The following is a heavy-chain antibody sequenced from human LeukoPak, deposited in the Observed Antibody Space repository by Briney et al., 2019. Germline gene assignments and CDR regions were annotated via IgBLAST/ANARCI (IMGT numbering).Heavy chain of an antibody. CDR2: ISASGGST. CDR1: GITFSSYA. D-gene: IGHD1-26*01. Sequence: GGSLRLSCAAPGITFSSYAMSWVRQAPGRGLEWVSAISASGGSTYYADPVKGRFTISRDNSKNTLYLQMNSLRADDTAVYYCAKVGGSYRTFDYWGQGTLVTVSS. CDR3: AKVGGSYRTFDY. V-gene: IGHV3-23*01. J-gene: IGHJ4*02.